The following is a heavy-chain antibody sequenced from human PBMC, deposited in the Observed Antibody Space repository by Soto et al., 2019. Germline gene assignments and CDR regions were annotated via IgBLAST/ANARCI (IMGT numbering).Heavy chain of an antibody. CDR1: GFSFDDYG. D-gene: IGHD2-2*03. V-gene: IGHV3-9*01. CDR2: ISWNSGDI. J-gene: IGHJ4*02. Sequence: EVQLVESGGGSVQPGRSLRLSCAASGFSFDDYGMHWVRQGPGESLEWVSGISWNSGDIYYADSVKGRFTISRDNAKRSLYLQMNSLRTEDTALYYCAKDNDLDRDGPFDYWGQGILVTVSS. CDR3: AKDNDLDRDGPFDY.